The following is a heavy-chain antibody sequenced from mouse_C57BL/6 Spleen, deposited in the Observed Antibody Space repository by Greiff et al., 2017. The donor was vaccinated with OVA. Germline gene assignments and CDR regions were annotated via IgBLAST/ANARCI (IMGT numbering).Heavy chain of an antibody. Sequence: EVQLQESGPGLVKPSQSLSLTCSVTGYSITSGYYWTWIRQFPGNKLEWMGYISYDGSNNYNPSLKNRISITRDTSKNQFFLKLNSVTTEDTATYYCASRDYGSHYFDYWGQGTTLTVSS. CDR2: ISYDGSN. CDR1: GYSITSGYY. D-gene: IGHD1-1*01. J-gene: IGHJ2*01. V-gene: IGHV3-6*01. CDR3: ASRDYGSHYFDY.